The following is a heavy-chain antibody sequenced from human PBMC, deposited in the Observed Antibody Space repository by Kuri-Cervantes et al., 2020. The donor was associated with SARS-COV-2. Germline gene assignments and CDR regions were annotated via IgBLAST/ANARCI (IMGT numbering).Heavy chain of an antibody. CDR1: GYTFTSYA. V-gene: IGHV1-46*01. Sequence: ASVKVSCKASGYTFTSYAMHWVRQAPGQGLEWMGIINPSGGSTSYAQKFQGRVTMTRDTSTSTVYMELSSLRSEDTAVYYCARDKSSDDYVWGSYRKLDAFDIWGQGTMVTVSS. D-gene: IGHD3-16*02. CDR3: ARDKSSDDYVWGSYRKLDAFDI. J-gene: IGHJ3*02. CDR2: INPSGGST.